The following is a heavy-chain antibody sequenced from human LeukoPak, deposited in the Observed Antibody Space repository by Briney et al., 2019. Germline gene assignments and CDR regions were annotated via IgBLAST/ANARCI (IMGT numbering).Heavy chain of an antibody. V-gene: IGHV3-74*01. CDR3: ASSPVRDYYYYMDV. Sequence: GGSLRLSCLGSEFTFGDYGLTWVRQAPGKGLVWVSRINSDGSSTSYADSVKGRYTISRDNAKNTLYLQMNSLRAEDTAVYYCASSPVRDYYYYMDVWGKGTTVTVSS. CDR2: INSDGSST. D-gene: IGHD6-6*01. CDR1: EFTFGDYG. J-gene: IGHJ6*03.